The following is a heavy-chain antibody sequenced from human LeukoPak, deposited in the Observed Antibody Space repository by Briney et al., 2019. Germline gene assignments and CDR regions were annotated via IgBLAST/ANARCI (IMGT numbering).Heavy chain of an antibody. CDR3: AKEKEITIFGVVTNWFDP. Sequence: PGGSLRLSCAASGFTFSSYAMSWVRQAPGKGLEWVSAISGSGGSTYYADSVKGRFTISRDNSKNTLYLQMNSLRAEDTAVYYCAKEKEITIFGVVTNWFDPWGQGTLVTVSS. CDR2: ISGSGGST. D-gene: IGHD3-3*01. CDR1: GFTFSSYA. J-gene: IGHJ5*02. V-gene: IGHV3-23*01.